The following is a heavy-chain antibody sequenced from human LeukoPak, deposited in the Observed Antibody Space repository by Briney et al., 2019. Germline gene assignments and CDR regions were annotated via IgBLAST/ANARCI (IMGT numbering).Heavy chain of an antibody. Sequence: SQALSLTCTVPGGSICSGSYCSSCIRQHPGEGLGWIGYIYYCGSTYYNSSLKVRVTISVATYKYQFSLKLSSVTAADTAVDYCARACYGGSGSYHLDPWGQGTLVTVSS. CDR3: ARACYGGSGSYHLDP. D-gene: IGHD3-10*01. V-gene: IGHV4-31*03. CDR1: GGSICSGSYC. J-gene: IGHJ5*02. CDR2: IYYCGST.